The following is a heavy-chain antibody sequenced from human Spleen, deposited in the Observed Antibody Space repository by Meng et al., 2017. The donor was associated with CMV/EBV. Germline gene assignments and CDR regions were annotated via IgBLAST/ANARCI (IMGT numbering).Heavy chain of an antibody. J-gene: IGHJ6*02. Sequence: GGSLRLSCAASGFTFSSYAMHWVRQAPGKGLVWVAVISYDGSHKYYADSVKGRFTISRDNSKNTLYLQMNSLRAEDTAVYFCARPLAYYYDSSGYSYGMDVWGQGTTVTVSS. CDR2: ISYDGSHK. V-gene: IGHV3-30-3*01. CDR3: ARPLAYYYDSSGYSYGMDV. D-gene: IGHD3-22*01. CDR1: GFTFSSYA.